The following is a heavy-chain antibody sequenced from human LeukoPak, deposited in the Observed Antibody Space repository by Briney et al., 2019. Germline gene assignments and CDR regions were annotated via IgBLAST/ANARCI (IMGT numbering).Heavy chain of an antibody. CDR3: AREGGSGIPPGSLDS. J-gene: IGHJ4*02. D-gene: IGHD3-16*01. Sequence: GGSLRLSCAASGFTVSSNCMNWVRQAPGKGLEWVSVIYTGGITYYAASVKGRFTISRDNSKNTVYLQMNGLRAEDTAVYYCAREGGSGIPPGSLDSWGQGTLVSVPS. V-gene: IGHV3-53*01. CDR1: GFTVSSNC. CDR2: IYTGGIT.